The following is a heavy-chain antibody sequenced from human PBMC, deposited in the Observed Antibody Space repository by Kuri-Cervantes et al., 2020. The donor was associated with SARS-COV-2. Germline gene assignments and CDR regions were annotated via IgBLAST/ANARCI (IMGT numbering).Heavy chain of an antibody. V-gene: IGHV3-23*01. CDR2: ISGSGGST. Sequence: GGSLRLSCAASGFTFSSYAMSWVRQAPGKGLEWVSAISGSGGSTYYADSVKGRFTISRDNSKNTLYLQMNSLRAEDTAVYYCARAITGIEHTVVLIATYYYYYYMDVWGKGTTVTVSS. CDR1: GFTFSSYA. J-gene: IGHJ6*03. CDR3: ARAITGIEHTVVLIATYYYYYYMDV. D-gene: IGHD2-21*01.